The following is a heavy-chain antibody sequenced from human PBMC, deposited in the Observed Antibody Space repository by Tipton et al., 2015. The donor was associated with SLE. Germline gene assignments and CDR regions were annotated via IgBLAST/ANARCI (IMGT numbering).Heavy chain of an antibody. CDR1: GGSINSSTSF. Sequence: TLSLTCNVSGGSINSSTSFWAWIRQPPGKGLEWIASISSSGSTDHNPSLRSRVSISLDTSKNQFSLKLTSVTATDTAVYYCARESLSRLDYWGQGMLATVSS. V-gene: IGHV4-39*07. J-gene: IGHJ4*02. CDR2: ISSSGST. CDR3: ARESLSRLDY. D-gene: IGHD5/OR15-5a*01.